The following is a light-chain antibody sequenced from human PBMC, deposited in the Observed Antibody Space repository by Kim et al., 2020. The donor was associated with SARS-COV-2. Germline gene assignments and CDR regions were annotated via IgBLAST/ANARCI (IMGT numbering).Light chain of an antibody. Sequence: SYELTQPPSVSVSPGQTASITCSGEKLGDKYACWYQQKPGQSPVLVIYQDSKRPSGIPERFSGSNSGNTATLTISGTQAMDEADYYCQAWDSAQGVFGGG. CDR1: KLGDKY. CDR3: QAWDSAQGV. CDR2: QDS. V-gene: IGLV3-1*01. J-gene: IGLJ2*01.